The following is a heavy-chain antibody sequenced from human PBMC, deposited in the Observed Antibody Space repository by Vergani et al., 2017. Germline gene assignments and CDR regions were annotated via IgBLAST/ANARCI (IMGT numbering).Heavy chain of an antibody. CDR1: GFTFSSYA. J-gene: IGHJ4*02. CDR3: AKRFEGALTYYFDY. V-gene: IGHV3-64*04. CDR2: ISGSGGST. D-gene: IGHD1-26*01. Sequence: VQLVESGGGLVQPGGSLRLSCSASGFTFSSYAMHWVRQAPGKGLEYVSAISGSGGSTYYADSVKGRFTISRDNSKNTLYLQMNSLRAEDTAVYYCAKRFEGALTYYFDYWGQGTLVTVSS.